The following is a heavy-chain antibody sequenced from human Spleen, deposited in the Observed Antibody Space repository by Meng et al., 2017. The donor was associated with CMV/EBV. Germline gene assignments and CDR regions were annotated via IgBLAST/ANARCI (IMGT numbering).Heavy chain of an antibody. J-gene: IGHJ6*02. CDR3: ARVWGSRGYYYYGMDV. CDR1: GFTFSSYS. CDR2: ISSSSSYI. D-gene: IGHD3-16*01. V-gene: IGHV3-21*01. Sequence: GGSLRLSCAASGFTFSSYSMNWVRQAPGKGLEWVSSISSSSSYIHYADSVKGRFTISRDNAKNSLYLQMNSLRAEDTAVYYCARVWGSRGYYYYGMDVWGQGTAVTVSS.